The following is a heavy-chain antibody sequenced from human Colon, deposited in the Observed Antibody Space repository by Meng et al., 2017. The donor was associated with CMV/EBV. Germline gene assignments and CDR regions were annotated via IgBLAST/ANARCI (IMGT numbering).Heavy chain of an antibody. J-gene: IGHJ4*02. CDR2: MNTNSGNT. CDR1: GYSFINYD. V-gene: IGHV1-8*01. Sequence: ASVKVSCKASGYSFINYDIIWVRQAPGQGLEWMAWMNTNSGNTGYAQKFQGRFILTRDTSISTAHLEVNGLTFEDTAVYFCARESRSGFDYWGQGTLVTVSS. D-gene: IGHD2-15*01. CDR3: ARESRSGFDY.